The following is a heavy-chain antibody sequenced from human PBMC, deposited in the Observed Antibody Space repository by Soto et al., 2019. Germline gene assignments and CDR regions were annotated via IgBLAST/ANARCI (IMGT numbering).Heavy chain of an antibody. CDR2: IYSGGTT. D-gene: IGHD3-10*01. V-gene: IGHV3-66*01. CDR3: AREGYFGESGNCYYYYGMDV. J-gene: IGHJ6*01. CDR1: GITVSSNY. Sequence: EVQLVESGGGLVQPGGSLRLSCAASGITVSSNYMSWVRQAPGKGLEWVSVIYSGGTTYYADSVNGRFTISRDNSKNTVYLQMNCLRGEDTAVYYCAREGYFGESGNCYYYYGMDVW.